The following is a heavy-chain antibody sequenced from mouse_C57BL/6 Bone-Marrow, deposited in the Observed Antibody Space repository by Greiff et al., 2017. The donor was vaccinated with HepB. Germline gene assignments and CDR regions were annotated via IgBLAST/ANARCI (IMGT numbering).Heavy chain of an antibody. D-gene: IGHD1-1*01. CDR2: ISDGGSYT. Sequence: EVQGVESGGGLVKPGGSLKLSCAASGFTFSSYAMSWVRQTPEKRLEWVATISDGGSYTYYPDNVKGRFTISRDNAKNNLYLQRSHLKSEDTAMYYCARDADYYGSDYWYFDVWGTGTTVTVSS. V-gene: IGHV5-4*01. CDR3: ARDADYYGSDYWYFDV. CDR1: GFTFSSYA. J-gene: IGHJ1*03.